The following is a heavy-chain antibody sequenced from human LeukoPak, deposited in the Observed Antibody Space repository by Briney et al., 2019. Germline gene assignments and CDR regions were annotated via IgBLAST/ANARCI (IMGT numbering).Heavy chain of an antibody. D-gene: IGHD6-19*01. CDR2: INPNSGGS. Sequence: ASVKVSCKASGYMFTGYYMHWVRQAPGQGLEWMGWINPNSGGSNYAQKFQGRVTMTRDTSISTAYMDLNRLRSDDTAVYYCARVVAVTGTPVYYMDVWGKGTTVTVSS. J-gene: IGHJ6*03. CDR1: GYMFTGYY. V-gene: IGHV1-2*02. CDR3: ARVVAVTGTPVYYMDV.